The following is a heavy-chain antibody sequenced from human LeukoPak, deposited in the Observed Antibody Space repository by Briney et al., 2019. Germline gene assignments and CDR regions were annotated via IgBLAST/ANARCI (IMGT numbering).Heavy chain of an antibody. D-gene: IGHD5-18*01. Sequence: ASVKVSCKASGYTFTRYFIHWVRQAPGQGLEWMGIINPSGGSTTYAQKFQGRVTMTRDMPTSTVYMELSSLRSEDTAVYYCARDAEMQLWFDYWGQGTLVTVSS. J-gene: IGHJ4*02. CDR1: GYTFTRYF. V-gene: IGHV1-46*01. CDR2: INPSGGST. CDR3: ARDAEMQLWFDY.